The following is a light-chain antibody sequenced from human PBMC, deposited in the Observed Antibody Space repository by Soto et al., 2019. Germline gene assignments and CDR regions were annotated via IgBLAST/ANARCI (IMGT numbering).Light chain of an antibody. Sequence: EIVLTQSPATLSLSPGERATLSCRASQSVSSYLAWYQQKPGQAPRLLIYDASNRATGIPARFSGSGSGTDFTLTISSLVPEDFAVYYCQQRSVFGQGTKVDIK. CDR3: QQRSV. CDR2: DAS. V-gene: IGKV3-11*01. J-gene: IGKJ1*01. CDR1: QSVSSY.